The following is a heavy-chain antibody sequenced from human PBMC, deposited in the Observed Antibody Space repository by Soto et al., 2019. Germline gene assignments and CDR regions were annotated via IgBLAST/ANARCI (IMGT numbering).Heavy chain of an antibody. CDR3: ARYVLRYFDWLLGLDY. CDR2: SIPIFGTA. CDR1: GGTFSSYA. Sequence: QVQLVQSGAEVKKPGSSVKVSCKASGGTFSSYAISWVRQAPGQGLEWMGGSIPIFGTANYAQKFQGRVTITADESTSTAYMELSSLRSEDTAVYYCARYVLRYFDWLLGLDYWGQGTLVTVSS. D-gene: IGHD3-9*01. V-gene: IGHV1-69*01. J-gene: IGHJ4*02.